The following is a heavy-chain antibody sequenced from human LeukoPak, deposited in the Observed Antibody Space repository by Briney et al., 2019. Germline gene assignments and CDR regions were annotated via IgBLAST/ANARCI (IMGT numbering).Heavy chain of an antibody. V-gene: IGHV3-23*01. CDR3: AKDRVPDSGWDIDY. Sequence: GGSLRLSCAGSGFTFSTYTMSWVRQAPGKGVEWVSAITGSGAGTYYADSVKGRFTTSRDNSKNTVYLQMNSLRAEDTAVYYCAKDRVPDSGWDIDYWGQGTPVTVSS. CDR2: ITGSGAGT. D-gene: IGHD6-19*01. CDR1: GFTFSTYT. J-gene: IGHJ4*02.